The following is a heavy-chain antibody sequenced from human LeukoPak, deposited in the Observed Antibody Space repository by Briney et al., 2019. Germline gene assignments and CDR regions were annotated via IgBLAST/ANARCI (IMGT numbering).Heavy chain of an antibody. CDR2: INTNTGNP. V-gene: IGHV7-4-1*02. Sequence: GESLKISCKGSGYSFTSYWIGWVRQAPGQGLEWMGWINTNTGNPTYAQGFTGRFVFSLDTSVSTAYLQISSLKAEDTAVYYCARERDRRTIFGVVPPLDIWGQGTMVTVSS. D-gene: IGHD3-3*01. CDR1: GYSFTSYW. CDR3: ARERDRRTIFGVVPPLDI. J-gene: IGHJ3*02.